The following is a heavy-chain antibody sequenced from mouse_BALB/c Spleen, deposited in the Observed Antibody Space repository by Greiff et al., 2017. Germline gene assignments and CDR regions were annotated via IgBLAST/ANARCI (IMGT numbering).Heavy chain of an antibody. CDR1: GYSFTSYW. V-gene: IGHV1-5*01. J-gene: IGHJ4*01. Sequence: VQLKQSGPVLARPGASVKMSCKASGYSFTSYWMHWVKQRPGQGLEWIGAIYPGNSDTSYNQKFKGKAKLTAVTSTSTAYMELSSLTNEDSAVYYCTREGPYDAMDYWGQGTSVTVSS. CDR2: IYPGNSDT. CDR3: TREGPYDAMDY.